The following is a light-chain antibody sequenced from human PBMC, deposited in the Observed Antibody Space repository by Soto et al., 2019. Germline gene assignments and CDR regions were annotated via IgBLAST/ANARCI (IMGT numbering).Light chain of an antibody. Sequence: EIVLTQSPGTLSLSPGERATVSCRASQSVSSSYLAWYQQKPGQAPRLLIYGESSRATRIPDRFSGSGSGTDFTLTISRLEPEDFAVYYCQQYGSSPRTFGQGTKLEIK. CDR2: GES. V-gene: IGKV3-20*01. CDR1: QSVSSSY. J-gene: IGKJ2*01. CDR3: QQYGSSPRT.